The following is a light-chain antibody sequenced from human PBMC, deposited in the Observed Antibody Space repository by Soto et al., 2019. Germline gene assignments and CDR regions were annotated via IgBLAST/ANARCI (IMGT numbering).Light chain of an antibody. CDR3: QQRSNWPPIT. CDR2: DAS. J-gene: IGKJ5*01. V-gene: IGKV3-11*01. CDR1: QSIGTY. Sequence: DIVLTHSPSTLSLSPGERATLSCRASQSIGTYLAWYQQKPGQAPRLLIYDASNRAAAVPARFSGSGSGTDFTLTISSVEPDDFAVYYCQQRSNWPPITFGQGTRLEI.